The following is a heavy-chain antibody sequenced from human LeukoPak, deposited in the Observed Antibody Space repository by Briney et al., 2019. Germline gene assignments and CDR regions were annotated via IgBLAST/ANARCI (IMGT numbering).Heavy chain of an antibody. CDR1: GYTFTTYS. D-gene: IGHD1-26*01. CDR2: MNPNSGNT. V-gene: IGHV1-8*02. CDR3: ASGMGTLSA. J-gene: IGHJ5*02. Sequence: ASVKVSCKASGYTFTTYSISWVRQAPGQGLEWMGWMNPNSGNTGYAQKLQGRVTMTRNTSISTAYMELSSLRSEDTAVYYCASGMGTLSAWGQGTLVTVSS.